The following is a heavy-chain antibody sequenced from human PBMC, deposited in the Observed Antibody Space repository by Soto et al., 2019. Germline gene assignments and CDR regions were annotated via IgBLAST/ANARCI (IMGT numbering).Heavy chain of an antibody. D-gene: IGHD3-22*01. J-gene: IGHJ3*01. CDR1: GFTFSSNW. Sequence: EVQLVESGGGLVQPGGSLRLSCAASGFTFSSNWMNWVRQAPGKGLEWVANIKQDGSDKYYVDSVKGRFTISRDNAKSSLYLKMNSLRAEDTAVYFCARTRWLLPDDGFDGWGQGTMVTVSS. CDR2: IKQDGSDK. CDR3: ARTRWLLPDDGFDG. V-gene: IGHV3-7*01.